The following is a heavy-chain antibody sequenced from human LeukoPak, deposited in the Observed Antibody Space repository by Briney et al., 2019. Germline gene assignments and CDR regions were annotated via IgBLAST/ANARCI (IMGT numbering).Heavy chain of an antibody. V-gene: IGHV4-34*01. J-gene: IGHJ3*02. Sequence: ASETLSLTCAVYGGSFSGYYWSWIRQPPGKGLEWIGEINHSGSTNYNPSLKSRVTISVDTSKNRFSLKLSSVTAADTAVYYCARELGSKGAFDIWGQGTIVTVSS. CDR1: GGSFSGYY. CDR2: INHSGST. D-gene: IGHD7-27*01. CDR3: ARELGSKGAFDI.